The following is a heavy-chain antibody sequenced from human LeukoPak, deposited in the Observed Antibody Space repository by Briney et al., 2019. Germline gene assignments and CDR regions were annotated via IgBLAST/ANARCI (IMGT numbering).Heavy chain of an antibody. CDR2: IYYSGST. V-gene: IGHV4-39*07. D-gene: IGHD3-16*01. CDR1: GGSISSSSYY. Sequence: PSETLSLTCTVSGGSISSSSYYWGWIRQPPGKGLEWIGSIYYSGSTYYNPSLKSRVTISVDTSKNQFSLKLSSVTAADTAVYYCARDLGIRGYSRDGWFDPWGQGTLVTVSS. J-gene: IGHJ5*02. CDR3: ARDLGIRGYSRDGWFDP.